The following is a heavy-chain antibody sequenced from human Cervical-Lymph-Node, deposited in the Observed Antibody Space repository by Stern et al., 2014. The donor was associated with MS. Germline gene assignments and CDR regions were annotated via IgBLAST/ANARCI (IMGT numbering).Heavy chain of an antibody. Sequence: EVQLVESGGGSVPPGRSLRLSCAAAGFTVDDFAMHWVRQAPGKGLEWVSGISWNSNNIGYADSVRGLFTISRDNAKNSLYLQMNGLRPEDTALYYCAKDISERHYYFDSWGEGTLVTVSS. CDR3: AKDISERHYYFDS. CDR1: GFTVDDFA. V-gene: IGHV3-9*01. J-gene: IGHJ4*02. D-gene: IGHD3-16*02. CDR2: ISWNSNNI.